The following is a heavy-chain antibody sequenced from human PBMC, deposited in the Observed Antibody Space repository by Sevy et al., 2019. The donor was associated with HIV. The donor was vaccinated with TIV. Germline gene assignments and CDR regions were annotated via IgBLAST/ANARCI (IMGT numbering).Heavy chain of an antibody. CDR1: GFTFSDYD. Sequence: GGSLRLSCAASGFTFSDYDMHWVRQAPGKGLEWVAVMSHDGNYKNHADSVKVRFTISRDNFKNTLYLQMNSLRVEDTAVYFCARLFSSGGDCYYLDYWGQGAPVTVS. J-gene: IGHJ4*02. D-gene: IGHD2-21*02. CDR2: MSHDGNYK. CDR3: ARLFSSGGDCYYLDY. V-gene: IGHV3-30*04.